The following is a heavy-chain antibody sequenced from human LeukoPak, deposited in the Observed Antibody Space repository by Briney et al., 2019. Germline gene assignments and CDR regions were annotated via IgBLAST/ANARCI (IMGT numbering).Heavy chain of an antibody. CDR2: IYHSGST. J-gene: IGHJ4*02. CDR3: ARFQSDYSLDY. CDR1: GGSISSGGYY. D-gene: IGHD4-17*01. V-gene: IGHV4-30-2*01. Sequence: PSQTLSLTCTVSGGSISSGGYYWSWIRQPPGKGLEWIGYIYHSGSTYYNPSLKSRVTISVDTSKNQFSLKLSSVTAADTAVYYCARFQSDYSLDYWGQGTLVTVSS.